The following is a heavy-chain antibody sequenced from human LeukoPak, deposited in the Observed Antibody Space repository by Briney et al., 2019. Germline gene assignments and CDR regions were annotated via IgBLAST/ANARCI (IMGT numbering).Heavy chain of an antibody. CDR1: GGTFSSYA. J-gene: IGHJ4*02. V-gene: IGHV1-69*05. Sequence: GASVKVSCKASGGTFSSYAISWVRQAPGQGLEWMGRIIPIFGTANYAQKFQGRVTITTDESTSTAYMELSSLRSEDTAVYYCARAYQKSVAGNYGGNGIDYWGQGTLVTVSS. CDR3: ARAYQKSVAGNYGGNGIDY. D-gene: IGHD6-19*01. CDR2: IIPIFGTA.